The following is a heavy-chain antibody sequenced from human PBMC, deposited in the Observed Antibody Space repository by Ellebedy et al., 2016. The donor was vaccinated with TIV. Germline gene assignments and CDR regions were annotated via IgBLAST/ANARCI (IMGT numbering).Heavy chain of an antibody. V-gene: IGHV4-39*07. Sequence: MPSETLSLTCTVSGDSISSTGYYWAWIRQPPGKGLDWIGTMYYSESTHYNPSLKSRVTMSVDTSKNQFSLKLNSVTAADTAVYYCAGGLRWQQKGAHYWGQGTLVTVSS. CDR3: AGGLRWQQKGAHY. J-gene: IGHJ4*02. D-gene: IGHD5-24*01. CDR2: MYYSEST. CDR1: GDSISSTGYY.